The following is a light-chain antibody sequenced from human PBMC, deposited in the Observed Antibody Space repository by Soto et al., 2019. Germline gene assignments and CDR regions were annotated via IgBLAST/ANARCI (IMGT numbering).Light chain of an antibody. CDR2: AAS. CDR3: QQSYTTPRT. Sequence: DIQMTQSPSSLSASIGDSVTITCRASQTIIGYLNWYQQKPGKAPRLLINAASNLQSGVPSRFRGSGSEPDCTLTITSLQPEDFATYYCQQSYTTPRTFGQGTKVEIQ. J-gene: IGKJ1*01. CDR1: QTIIGY. V-gene: IGKV1-39*01.